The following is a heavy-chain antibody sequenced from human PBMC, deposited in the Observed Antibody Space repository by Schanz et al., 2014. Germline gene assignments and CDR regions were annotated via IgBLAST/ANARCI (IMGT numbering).Heavy chain of an antibody. J-gene: IGHJ4*02. CDR2: ITYNGGTI. CDR1: GFSFSDHA. CDR3: ARDRRNADLDY. Sequence: PGGSLRLSCAASGFSFSDHAMDWVRQAPGKGLEWISYITYNGGTIYYADSVKGRFTISRDNAKNSLYLEMNSLRAEDTALYYGARDRRNADLDYWGQGTLVTVSS. V-gene: IGHV3-11*04. D-gene: IGHD1-1*01.